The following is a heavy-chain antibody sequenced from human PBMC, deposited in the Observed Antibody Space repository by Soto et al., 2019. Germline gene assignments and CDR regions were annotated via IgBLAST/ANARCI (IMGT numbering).Heavy chain of an antibody. Sequence: SETLSLTCAVSDDSITSYNWNWPLKTPGKALEWIGEVYHSGSTNYNPSLKSRVTILIDKSKNQFSLNLNSVTAADTAMYFCARVVATVSGKGFEYWGQGTLVTVSS. CDR1: DDSITSYNW. J-gene: IGHJ4*02. D-gene: IGHD6-19*01. V-gene: IGHV4-59*12. CDR2: VYHSGST. CDR3: ARVVATVSGKGFEY.